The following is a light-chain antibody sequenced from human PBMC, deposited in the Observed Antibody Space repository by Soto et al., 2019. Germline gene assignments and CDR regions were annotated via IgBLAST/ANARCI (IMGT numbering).Light chain of an antibody. CDR1: QSVSSN. CDR2: GAS. Sequence: EIVMTQSPATLSVSPGERAPLSCRASQSVSSNLAWYQQTPGQAPRLLIYGASTRATGIPVRFSGSASGTEFTLTISSLQSEDFTVYYCQQYNKWPLTFGQGTKVDIK. J-gene: IGKJ1*01. CDR3: QQYNKWPLT. V-gene: IGKV3-15*01.